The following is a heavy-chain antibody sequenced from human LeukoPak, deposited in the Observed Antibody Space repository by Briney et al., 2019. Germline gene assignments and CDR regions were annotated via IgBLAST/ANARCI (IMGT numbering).Heavy chain of an antibody. CDR3: ARDYYDSSGYYPWGY. CDR2: ISYDGSNK. V-gene: IGHV3-30*03. J-gene: IGHJ4*02. CDR1: GITFSMYG. Sequence: PGGSLRLSCAASGITFSMYGMHWVRQAPGKGLEWVAVISYDGSNKYYADSVKGRFTISRDNSKNTLYLQMNSLRAEDTAVYYCARDYYDSSGYYPWGYWGQGTLVTVSS. D-gene: IGHD3-22*01.